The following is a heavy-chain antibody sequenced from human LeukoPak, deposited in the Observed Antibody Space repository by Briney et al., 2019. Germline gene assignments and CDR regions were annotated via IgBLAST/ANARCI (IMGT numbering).Heavy chain of an antibody. CDR2: MNPNSGNT. V-gene: IGHV1-8*01. D-gene: IGHD3-3*01. Sequence: GASVKVSCKASGYTFTSYDINWVRQATGQGLEWMGWMNPNSGNTGYAQKFQGRVTMTRNTSISTAYMELSSLRSEDTAVYYCATNYDFWSGYQYYFDYWGQGTLVTVSS. CDR1: GYTFTSYD. J-gene: IGHJ4*02. CDR3: ATNYDFWSGYQYYFDY.